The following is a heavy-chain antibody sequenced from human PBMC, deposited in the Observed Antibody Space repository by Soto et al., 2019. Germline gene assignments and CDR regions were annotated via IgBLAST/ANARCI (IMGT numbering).Heavy chain of an antibody. V-gene: IGHV5-10-1*01. CDR2: IDPSDSYT. J-gene: IGHJ6*02. CDR3: ATLPERVYAMGDYYYYGMDV. CDR1: GYSFTSYW. D-gene: IGHD2-8*01. Sequence: GESLKISCKGSGYSFTSYWISWVRQMPGKGLEWMGRIDPSDSYTNYSPSFQGHVTISADKSISTAYLQWSSLKASDTAMYYCATLPERVYAMGDYYYYGMDVWGQGTTVTVS.